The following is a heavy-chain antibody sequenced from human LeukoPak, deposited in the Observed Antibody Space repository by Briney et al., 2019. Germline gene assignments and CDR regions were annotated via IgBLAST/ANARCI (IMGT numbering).Heavy chain of an antibody. V-gene: IGHV4-38-2*02. CDR1: GYSISSGYY. D-gene: IGHD6-13*01. CDR2: IYHSGST. CDR3: ARDHPGSSWSWVLGTLDI. J-gene: IGHJ3*02. Sequence: SSETLSLTCTVSGYSISSGYYWGWIRQPPGKGLEWIGSIYHSGSTYYNPSLKSRVTISVDTSKNQFSLKLSSVTAADTAVYYCARDHPGSSWSWVLGTLDIWGQGTMVTVSS.